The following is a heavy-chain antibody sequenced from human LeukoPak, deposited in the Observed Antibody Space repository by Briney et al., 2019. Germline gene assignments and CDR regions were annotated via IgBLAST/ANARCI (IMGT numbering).Heavy chain of an antibody. CDR3: YYSSGYDY. CDR2: IIPILGIA. CDR1: GYSFKNYG. V-gene: IGHV1-69*04. J-gene: IGHJ4*02. Sequence: ASVKVSCKASGYSFKNYGISWVRQAPGQGLEWMGRIIPILGIANYAQKFQGRVTITADKSTSTAYMELSSLRSEDTAVYYCYYSSGYDYWGQGTLVTVSS. D-gene: IGHD3-22*01.